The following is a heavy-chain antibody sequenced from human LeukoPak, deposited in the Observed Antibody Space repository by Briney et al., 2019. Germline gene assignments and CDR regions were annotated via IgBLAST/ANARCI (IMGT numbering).Heavy chain of an antibody. CDR3: ARLTRKTTVVPPDFDY. J-gene: IGHJ4*02. CDR2: IHYSGST. CDR1: GGSISGYY. Sequence: SETLSLTCTVPGGSISGYYWSWIRKPPGKGLEWIGYIHYSGSTNYSPSLKSRVVISVDTSKNQFSLNVRSVTAADTAVYYCARLTRKTTVVPPDFDYWGQGILVTVSS. D-gene: IGHD4-23*01. V-gene: IGHV4-59*01.